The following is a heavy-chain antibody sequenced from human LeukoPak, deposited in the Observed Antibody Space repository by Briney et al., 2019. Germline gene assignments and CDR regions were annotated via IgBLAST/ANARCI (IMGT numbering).Heavy chain of an antibody. J-gene: IGHJ4*02. D-gene: IGHD5-18*01. CDR2: ISGSGGST. CDR1: GFTFASYA. V-gene: IGHV3-23*01. CDR3: AKPLLPVTAMVTGIDY. Sequence: GGSLRLSCAASGFTFASYAMSWVRQAPGKGLEWVSAISGSGGSTYYADSVKGRFTISRDNSKNTLYLQMNSLRAEDTAVYYCAKPLLPVTAMVTGIDYWGQGTLVTVSS.